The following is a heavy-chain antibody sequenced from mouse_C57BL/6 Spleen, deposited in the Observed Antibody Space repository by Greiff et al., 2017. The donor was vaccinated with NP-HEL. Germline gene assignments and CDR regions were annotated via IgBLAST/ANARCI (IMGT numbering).Heavy chain of an antibody. CDR2: IYPGDGDT. CDR3: ARWDWDGYFDY. CDR1: GYAFSSSW. D-gene: IGHD4-1*01. Sequence: VQLQQSGPELVKPGASVKISCKASGYAFSSSWMNWVKQRPGKGLEWIGRIYPGDGDTNYNGKFKGKATLTADKSSSTAYMQLSSLTSEDSAVYRCARWDWDGYFDYWGQGTTLTVSS. J-gene: IGHJ2*01. V-gene: IGHV1-82*01.